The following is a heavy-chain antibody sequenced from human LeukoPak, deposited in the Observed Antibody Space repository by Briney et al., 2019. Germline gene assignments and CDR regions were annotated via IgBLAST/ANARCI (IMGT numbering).Heavy chain of an antibody. D-gene: IGHD3-22*01. CDR2: ISAYNGNT. J-gene: IGHJ5*02. V-gene: IGHV1-18*01. CDR3: ARESRSGYYLNWFDP. Sequence: GASVTVSCKASGYTFTSYGISWVRQAPGQGLEWMGWISAYNGNTNYAQKLQGGVTMTTDTSTSTAYMELRSLRSDDTAVYYCARESRSGYYLNWFDPWGQGTLVTVSS. CDR1: GYTFTSYG.